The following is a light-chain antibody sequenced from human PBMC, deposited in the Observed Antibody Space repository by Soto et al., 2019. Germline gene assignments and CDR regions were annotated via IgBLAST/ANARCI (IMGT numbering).Light chain of an antibody. Sequence: QSVLTQPPSVSGAPGQRVTISCTGSSSNIGAGYDEHWYQRLPGTAPKLLIYGNSNRPSGVPDRFSGSKSGTSASLAITGLQAEDEADYYCQSYDSSLSGVVFGGGTKLTVL. V-gene: IGLV1-40*01. CDR2: GNS. CDR3: QSYDSSLSGVV. J-gene: IGLJ2*01. CDR1: SSNIGAGYD.